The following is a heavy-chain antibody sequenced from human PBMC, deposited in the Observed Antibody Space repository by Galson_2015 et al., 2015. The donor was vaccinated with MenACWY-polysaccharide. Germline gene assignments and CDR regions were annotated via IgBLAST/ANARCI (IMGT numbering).Heavy chain of an antibody. Sequence: ESLYVTCAVSVGSVSSFTDSWSWLRQPPGKGLEWIGYVSTNGRANQNPSLTSRGGILFDASRNQDSLRLYSVNAADTAIYLCARVPTQSGSYGWFDSCGQETLVTVSS. V-gene: IGHV4-61*01. CDR1: VGSVSSFTDS. CDR2: VSTNGRA. D-gene: IGHD1-26*01. CDR3: ARVPTQSGSYGWFDS. J-gene: IGHJ5*01.